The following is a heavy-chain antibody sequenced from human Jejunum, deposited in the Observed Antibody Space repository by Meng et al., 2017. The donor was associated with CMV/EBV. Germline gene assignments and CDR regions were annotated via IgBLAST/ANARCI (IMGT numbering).Heavy chain of an antibody. D-gene: IGHD3-10*01. V-gene: IGHV3-30*02. CDR1: GFIFSDWG. CDR3: ARRWFGELLSYYFDH. J-gene: IGHJ4*02. CDR2: IAHGGTDK. Sequence: GFIFSDWGMHWVRRAPGKGLEWVAFIAHGGTDKYADSVRGRFTISRDNSKNTVYLQMNSLRGDDTAVYYCARRWFGELLSYYFDHWGQGTLVTVSS.